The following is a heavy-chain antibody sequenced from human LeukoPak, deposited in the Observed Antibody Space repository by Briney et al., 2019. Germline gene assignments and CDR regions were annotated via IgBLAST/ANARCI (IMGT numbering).Heavy chain of an antibody. CDR1: GDSVSSNSAA. Sequence: SQTLSLTCVISGDSVSSNSAAWNWIRQSPSRGLEWLGRTYYRSKWYKDYAVSVKRRITINSDTSKNQFYLQVNSVTPEDTGVYYCARDPGSSSWFYFDYWGQGTLVTVSS. CDR2: TYYRSKWYK. V-gene: IGHV6-1*01. D-gene: IGHD6-13*01. CDR3: ARDPGSSSWFYFDY. J-gene: IGHJ4*02.